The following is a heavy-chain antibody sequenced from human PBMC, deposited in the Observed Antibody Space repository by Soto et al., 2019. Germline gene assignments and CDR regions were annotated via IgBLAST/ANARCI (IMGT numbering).Heavy chain of an antibody. Sequence: SETLSLTCTVSGGSISSSSYYWGWIRQPPGKGLEWIGSIYYSGSTFYTPSLKSRVTISIDTSKNQFSLKLSSVTAADTAVYYCARPYSSSWYYYFDYWGQGTLVTVSS. CDR2: IYYSGST. D-gene: IGHD6-13*01. CDR1: GGSISSSSYY. CDR3: ARPYSSSWYYYFDY. V-gene: IGHV4-39*01. J-gene: IGHJ4*02.